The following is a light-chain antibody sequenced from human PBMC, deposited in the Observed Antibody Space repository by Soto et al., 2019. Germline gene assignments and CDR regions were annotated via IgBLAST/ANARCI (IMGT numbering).Light chain of an antibody. V-gene: IGKV3-20*01. CDR2: GAS. J-gene: IGKJ1*01. Sequence: DIVLTQSPGTLSLSPGERVTLSCRASQIVTSDYLAWYHQEPGQAPRLLIYGASNRATGIPDRFSGSGSGTDFTLSISRLEPGDFGMYFCHQYGSSPRTFGQGTKVEI. CDR1: QIVTSDY. CDR3: HQYGSSPRT.